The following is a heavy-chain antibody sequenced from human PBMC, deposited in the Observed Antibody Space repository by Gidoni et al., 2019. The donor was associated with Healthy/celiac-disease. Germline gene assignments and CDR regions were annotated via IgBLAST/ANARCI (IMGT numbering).Heavy chain of an antibody. Sequence: EVQLVETGGGLIQPGGSLSLSCASSGFPVRSTYMSWVRQAPGKGLEWVSVIYSGGSTYYADSVKGRFTISRDNSKNTLYLQMNSLRAEDTAVYYCASVFGVVSGDFDIWGQGTMVTVSS. J-gene: IGHJ3*02. D-gene: IGHD3-3*01. V-gene: IGHV3-53*02. CDR1: GFPVRSTY. CDR2: IYSGGST. CDR3: ASVFGVVSGDFDI.